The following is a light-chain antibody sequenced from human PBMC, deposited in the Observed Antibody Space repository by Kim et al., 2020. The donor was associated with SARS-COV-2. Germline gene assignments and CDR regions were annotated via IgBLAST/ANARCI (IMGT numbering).Light chain of an antibody. Sequence: QSALTQPASVSGSPGQSITISCTGTSSDVGAYNYVSWFQQHPGKAPRLMIYDVGTRPSGVSYRFSGSKSGNTASLTISGLQAEDEADYYCASYASSDTYVLGTGTKV. CDR2: DVG. J-gene: IGLJ1*01. CDR3: ASYASSDTYV. CDR1: SSDVGAYNY. V-gene: IGLV2-14*03.